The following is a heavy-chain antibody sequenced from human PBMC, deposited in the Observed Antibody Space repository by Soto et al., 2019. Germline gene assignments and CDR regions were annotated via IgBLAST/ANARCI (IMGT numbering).Heavy chain of an antibody. Sequence: SETLSLTCGLSGSLPVGSLSTYFWTWIRQPPGKGLEWIGEINHSGSPNYSPSLRGRVTISLDTSKKQFSLNLSSVTAAGTAVYFCARARFSQWSQDYYGLDVWGQGTTVTVSS. CDR1: GSLPVGSLSTYF. CDR2: INHSGSP. V-gene: IGHV4-34*01. CDR3: ARARFSQWSQDYYGLDV. J-gene: IGHJ6*02. D-gene: IGHD3-3*01.